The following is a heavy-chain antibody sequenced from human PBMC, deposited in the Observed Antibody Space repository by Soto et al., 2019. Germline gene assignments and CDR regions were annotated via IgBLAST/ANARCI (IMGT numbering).Heavy chain of an antibody. CDR3: ATDDISDYFAY. CDR2: ISGSGGST. Sequence: GGSLRLSCAASGFTFSSYAMSWVRQAPGKGLEWVSAISGSGGSTYYADSVKGRFTISRDNSKNTLYLQMNSLRAEDTAVDYCATDDISDYFAYWGQGTLVTVSS. CDR1: GFTFSSYA. D-gene: IGHD3-9*01. J-gene: IGHJ4*02. V-gene: IGHV3-23*01.